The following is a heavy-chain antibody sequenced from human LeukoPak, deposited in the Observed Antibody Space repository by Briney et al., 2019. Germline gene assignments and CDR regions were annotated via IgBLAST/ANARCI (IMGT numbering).Heavy chain of an antibody. J-gene: IGHJ4*02. CDR2: IYYSGRT. CDR3: ARLGVGATGY. CDR1: GDSISSSPYY. Sequence: PSETLSLTCTVSGDSISSSPYYWGWIRQPPGKGLEWIGSIYYSGRTYYNPSLMSRVTISVDTPKNQFSLKLSSVTAADTAVYHCARLGVGATGYWGQGTLVTVSS. V-gene: IGHV4-39*01. D-gene: IGHD1-26*01.